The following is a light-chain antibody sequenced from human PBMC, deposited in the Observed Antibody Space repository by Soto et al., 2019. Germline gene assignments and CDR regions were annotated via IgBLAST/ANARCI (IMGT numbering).Light chain of an antibody. V-gene: IGKV1-5*03. CDR2: EAS. CDR1: QSISNW. J-gene: IGKJ4*01. CDR3: QQYNFYPLT. Sequence: DIQMTQSPSTLSASIGDSVTLTCRASQSISNWLAWYQQKPGKAPNLLIYEASNLESGVPSRFSGSGSGTEFTLTISSLQPADFATYYCQQYNFYPLTFGGGTKVDIK.